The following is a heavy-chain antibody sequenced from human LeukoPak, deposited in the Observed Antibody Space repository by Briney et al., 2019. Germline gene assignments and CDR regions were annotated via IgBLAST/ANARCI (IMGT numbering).Heavy chain of an antibody. Sequence: ASVKVSCKVSGYTLTELSMHWVRQAPGQGLEWMGWINPNSGGTNYAQKFQGRVTMTRDTSISTAYMEPSRLRSDDTAVYYCARVSGSYAPDYWGQGTLVTVSS. CDR3: ARVSGSYAPDY. CDR1: GYTLTELS. V-gene: IGHV1-2*02. CDR2: INPNSGGT. J-gene: IGHJ4*02. D-gene: IGHD1-26*01.